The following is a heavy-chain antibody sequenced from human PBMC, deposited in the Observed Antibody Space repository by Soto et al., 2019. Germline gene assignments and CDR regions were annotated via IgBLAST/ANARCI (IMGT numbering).Heavy chain of an antibody. V-gene: IGHV1-8*02. CDR2: MNPNSGNT. J-gene: IGHJ6*03. Sequence: ASVKVSCKASGGTFSSYTINWVRQATGQGLEWMGWMNPNSGNTSYAQKFQGRVTMTRNTSISTAYMELSSLRSEDTAVYYCARGLYCSGGSCYSVYYYYMDVWGKGTTVTVSS. CDR3: ARGLYCSGGSCYSVYYYYMDV. D-gene: IGHD2-15*01. CDR1: GGTFSSYT.